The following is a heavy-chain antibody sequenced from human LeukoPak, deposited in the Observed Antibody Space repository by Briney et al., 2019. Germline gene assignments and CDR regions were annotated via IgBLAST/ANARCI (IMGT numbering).Heavy chain of an antibody. CDR1: GFTFSSYS. D-gene: IGHD2-2*01. CDR2: ISSSSSYI. J-gene: IGHJ6*03. Sequence: GGSLRLSCAASGFTFSSYSMNWVRQAPGKGLEWVSSISSSSSYIYYADSVKGRFTISRDNAKNSLYLQMNSLRAEDTAVYYCAGVGCSSTSCYDYYYYMDVWGKGTTVTVSS. V-gene: IGHV3-21*01. CDR3: AGVGCSSTSCYDYYYYMDV.